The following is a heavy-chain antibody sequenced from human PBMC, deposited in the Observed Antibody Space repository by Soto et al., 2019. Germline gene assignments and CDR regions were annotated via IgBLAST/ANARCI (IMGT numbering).Heavy chain of an antibody. J-gene: IGHJ4*02. CDR2: ISSSSYI. Sequence: GGSLRLSCAASGFTFSSYSMNWVRQAPGKGLEWVSSISSSSYIYYADSVKGRFTISRDNAKNSLYLQMNSLRAEDTAVYYCARDLSFTSVNFDYWGQGTLVTVSS. CDR3: ARDLSFTSVNFDY. V-gene: IGHV3-21*01. CDR1: GFTFSSYS.